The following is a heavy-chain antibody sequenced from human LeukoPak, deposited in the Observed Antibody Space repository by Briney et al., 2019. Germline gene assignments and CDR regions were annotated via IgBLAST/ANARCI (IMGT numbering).Heavy chain of an antibody. CDR2: IYYSGST. J-gene: IGHJ4*02. Sequence: PSETLSLTCTVSGGSISSYYWSWIRQPPGKGLEWIGYIYYSGSTNYNPSLKSRVTISVDTSKNQFSLKLSSVTAADTAVYYCAGQDSWGQGTLVTVSS. V-gene: IGHV4-59*08. CDR1: GGSISSYY. CDR3: AGQDS.